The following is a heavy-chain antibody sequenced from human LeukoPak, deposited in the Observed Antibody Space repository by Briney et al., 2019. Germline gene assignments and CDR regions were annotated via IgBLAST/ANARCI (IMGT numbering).Heavy chain of an antibody. J-gene: IGHJ4*02. Sequence: PSETLSLTCTVSGGSISSYYWSRIRQPPGKGLKWIGYIYYSGSTNYNPSLKSRVTISVDTSKNQFSLKLSSVTAADTAVYYCARWSTMVRGVIDWGQGTLVTVSS. CDR1: GGSISSYY. D-gene: IGHD3-10*01. CDR2: IYYSGST. V-gene: IGHV4-59*08. CDR3: ARWSTMVRGVID.